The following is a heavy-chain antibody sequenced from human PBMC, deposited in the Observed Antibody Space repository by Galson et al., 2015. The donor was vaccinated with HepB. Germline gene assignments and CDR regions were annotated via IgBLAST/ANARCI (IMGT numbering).Heavy chain of an antibody. Sequence: LRLSCAASGFTFSDYYMSWIRQPPGKGLEWIGYIYYSGSTYYNPSLKSRVTISVDTSKNQFSLKLSSVTAADTAVYYCARALTTAGSNYYYGMDVWGQGTTVTVSS. V-gene: IGHV4-30-4*08. J-gene: IGHJ6*02. CDR1: GFTFSDYY. CDR2: IYYSGST. D-gene: IGHD4-11*01. CDR3: ARALTTAGSNYYYGMDV.